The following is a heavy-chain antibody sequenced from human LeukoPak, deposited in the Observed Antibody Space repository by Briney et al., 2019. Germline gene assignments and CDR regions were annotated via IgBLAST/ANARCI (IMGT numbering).Heavy chain of an antibody. CDR2: INWHGDRT. CDR3: ARSGYYGSGSHSDY. Sequence: GGSLRLSCAASGFTFEDCGMSWVRQAPGKGLEWVSGINWHGDRTGYADSVKGRFTISRDNAKNSLYLQMNSLRAEDTALYYCARSGYYGSGSHSDYWGQGTLVTVSS. J-gene: IGHJ4*02. CDR1: GFTFEDCG. D-gene: IGHD3-10*01. V-gene: IGHV3-20*04.